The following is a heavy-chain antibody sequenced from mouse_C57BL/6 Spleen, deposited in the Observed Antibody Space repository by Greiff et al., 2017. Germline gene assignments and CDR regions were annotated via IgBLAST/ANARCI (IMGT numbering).Heavy chain of an antibody. D-gene: IGHD1-1*01. CDR3: ARWGYGSVYAMDY. V-gene: IGHV1-18*01. CDR1: GYTFTDYN. J-gene: IGHJ4*01. Sequence: EVKLMESGPELVKPGASVKMSCKASGYTFTDYNMHWVKQSHGKSLEWIGYINPNNGGTIYNQKFKGKATLTVDKSSSTAYMELRSLTSEDTAVYYCARWGYGSVYAMDYWGQGTSVTVSS. CDR2: INPNNGGT.